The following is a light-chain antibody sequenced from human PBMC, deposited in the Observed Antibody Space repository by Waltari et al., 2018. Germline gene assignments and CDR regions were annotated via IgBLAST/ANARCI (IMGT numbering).Light chain of an antibody. Sequence: VLTQSPGTLSLSPGDRATLSCRASQSVNSKFLAWYQQKPGQAPRLLIYGASSRATGIPDRFSGSGSETDFSLTISRLEPEDFAVYYCQQYGTSLSWTFGQGTKVEIK. CDR3: QQYGTSLSWT. V-gene: IGKV3-20*01. CDR1: QSVNSKF. CDR2: GAS. J-gene: IGKJ1*01.